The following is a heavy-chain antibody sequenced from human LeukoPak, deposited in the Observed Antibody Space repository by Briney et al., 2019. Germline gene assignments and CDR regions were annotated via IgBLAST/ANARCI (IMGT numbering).Heavy chain of an antibody. CDR3: ARDQKVGATPYFGMDV. D-gene: IGHD1-26*01. CDR2: IIPMLGTV. V-gene: IGHV1-69*04. J-gene: IGHJ6*02. CDR1: GYTFTSYG. Sequence: SVKVSCKASGYTFTSYGISWVRQAPGQGLEWMGRIIPMLGTVNYAQKFQGRVTIIADKFTSTAYMELSSLRSEDTAMYYCARDQKVGATPYFGMDVWGQGTTVTVPS.